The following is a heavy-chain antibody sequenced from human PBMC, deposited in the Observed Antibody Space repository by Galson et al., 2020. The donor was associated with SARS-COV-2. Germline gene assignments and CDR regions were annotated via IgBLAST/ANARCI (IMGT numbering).Heavy chain of an antibody. CDR2: INHSGSS. CDR1: GGSFSGYY. D-gene: IGHD6-13*01. Sequence: SETLSLTCAVYGGSFSGYYWTWIRQPPGKGLEWIGEINHSGSSNYNPSLKSRVTIFVDTSKNQFSLEVSSVTAADTALYYCARQSPSRGYGSTWYENDFDYWGQGTLVTVSS. J-gene: IGHJ4*02. V-gene: IGHV4-34*01. CDR3: ARQSPSRGYGSTWYENDFDY.